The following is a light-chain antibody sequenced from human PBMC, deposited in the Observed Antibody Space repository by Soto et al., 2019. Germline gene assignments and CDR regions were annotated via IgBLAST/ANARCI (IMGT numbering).Light chain of an antibody. CDR1: QSVSIL. J-gene: IGKJ1*01. V-gene: IGKV3-20*01. CDR2: GTS. Sequence: EIVMTQSPATLSVSPGERATLSCRASQSVSILLAWYQQKPGQAPRLLIYGTSSRATGIPDRFSGSGSGTDFTLTINRLEPEDFVIYYCQQYGSSPWTFGQGTKVDI. CDR3: QQYGSSPWT.